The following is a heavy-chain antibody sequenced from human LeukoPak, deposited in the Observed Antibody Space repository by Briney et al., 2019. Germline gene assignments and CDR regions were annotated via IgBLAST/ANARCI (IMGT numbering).Heavy chain of an antibody. CDR2: TYYRSKWYN. D-gene: IGHD2-2*01. J-gene: IGHJ6*02. CDR3: VKGYCRNTSCYAFDYYYGMDV. Sequence: SQTLSLTCAISGDXVSSNSAAWNWVRQSPSRGLEWLGRTYYRSKWYNDYAVIVKSRIIISPDTSKNQFSLQLNSVTPEDTAVYYCVKGYCRNTSCYAFDYYYGMDVWGQGTTVTVS. CDR1: GDXVSSNSAA. V-gene: IGHV6-1*01.